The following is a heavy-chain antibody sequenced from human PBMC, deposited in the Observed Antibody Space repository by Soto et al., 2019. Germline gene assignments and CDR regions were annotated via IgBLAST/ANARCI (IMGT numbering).Heavy chain of an antibody. CDR3: ASQHRIYGSGSYMDV. Sequence: SETLSLTCTVSGGSISSGDYYWSWIRQPPGKGLEWIGYIYYSGSTYYNPSLKSRVTISVDTSKNQFSLKLSSVTAADTAVYYCASQHRIYGSGSYMDVWGQGTTVTVS. V-gene: IGHV4-30-4*01. J-gene: IGHJ6*02. CDR1: GGSISSGDYY. CDR2: IYYSGST. D-gene: IGHD3-10*01.